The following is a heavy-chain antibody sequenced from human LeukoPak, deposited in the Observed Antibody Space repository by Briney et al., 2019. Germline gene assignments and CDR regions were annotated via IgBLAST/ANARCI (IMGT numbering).Heavy chain of an antibody. J-gene: IGHJ6*03. D-gene: IGHD3-10*01. Sequence: GASVKVSCKASGYTFTSYDINWVRQATGQGLEWMGWMNPNSGNTGYAQKFQGRVTITADESTSTAYMELSSLRSEDTAVYYCATIGVRGVKDYYYYMDVWGKGTTVTISS. CDR2: MNPNSGNT. V-gene: IGHV1-8*01. CDR1: GYTFTSYD. CDR3: ATIGVRGVKDYYYYMDV.